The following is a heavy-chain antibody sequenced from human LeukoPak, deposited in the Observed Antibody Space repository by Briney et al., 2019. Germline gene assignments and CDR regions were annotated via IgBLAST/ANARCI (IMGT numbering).Heavy chain of an antibody. J-gene: IGHJ1*01. D-gene: IGHD3-22*01. CDR1: GYTFTSYA. Sequence: ASVKVSCKASGYTFTSYAMNWVRQAPGQGLEWMGWINPNSGGTNYAQKVQGRVTMTRDTSISTAYMELSRLRSDDTAVYYCARTTYDISYYEYFQHWGQGTLVTVSS. V-gene: IGHV1-2*02. CDR2: INPNSGGT. CDR3: ARTTYDISYYEYFQH.